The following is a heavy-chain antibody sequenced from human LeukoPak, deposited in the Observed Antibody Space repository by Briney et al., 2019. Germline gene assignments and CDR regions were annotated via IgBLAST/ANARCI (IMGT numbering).Heavy chain of an antibody. J-gene: IGHJ6*02. CDR3: AREIFGVALDYYGMDV. CDR1: GFTFSSYG. D-gene: IGHD3-3*01. V-gene: IGHV3-33*01. Sequence: GGALRLSCAASGFTFSSYGMHWVRQAPGKGLEWVAVIWYDGSNKYYADSVKGRFTISRDNSKKPLYLQMNSLRAEDTAVYYCAREIFGVALDYYGMDVWGQGTTVTVSS. CDR2: IWYDGSNK.